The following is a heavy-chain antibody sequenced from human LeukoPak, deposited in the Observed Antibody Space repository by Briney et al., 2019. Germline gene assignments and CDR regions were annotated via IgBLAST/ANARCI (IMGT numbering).Heavy chain of an antibody. J-gene: IGHJ6*03. D-gene: IGHD2-2*03. V-gene: IGHV1-8*01. CDR2: MNPNSGNK. CDR3: ARVFLDIVVVPADISSYYYYMDV. CDR1: GYTFTSYD. Sequence: ASVKVSCKASGYTFTSYDINWVRQATGQGLEWMGWMNPNSGNKGYALKFQGRVTMTRNTSISTAYMELSSLRSEDTAVYYCARVFLDIVVVPADISSYYYYMDVWGKGTTVTVSS.